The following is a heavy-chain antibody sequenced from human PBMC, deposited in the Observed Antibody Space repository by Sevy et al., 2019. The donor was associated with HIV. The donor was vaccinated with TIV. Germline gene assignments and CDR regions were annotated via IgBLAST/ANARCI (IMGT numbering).Heavy chain of an antibody. CDR3: ARKYDSSGYFDY. CDR2: ISGSGGSGDKT. V-gene: IGHV3-23*01. Sequence: GGSLRLSCAASGFAFSNYAMNWVRQAPGKGLESVSGISGSGGSGDKTNYADSVKGRFTISRDDSKNSLYLQLNSLRAEDTAIYYCARKYDSSGYFDYWGQRTLVTVSS. CDR1: GFAFSNYA. J-gene: IGHJ4*02. D-gene: IGHD3-22*01.